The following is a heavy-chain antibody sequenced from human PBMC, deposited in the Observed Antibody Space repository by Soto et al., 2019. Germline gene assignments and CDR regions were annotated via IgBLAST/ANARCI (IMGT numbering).Heavy chain of an antibody. J-gene: IGHJ4*02. Sequence: PVGSLILSCAASGFTFSNAWMSWVRQAPGKGLEWVGRSKSKTDGGTTDYAAPVKGRFTNSRDDSKNTLYLQMISLKTGDTAVYYCTTAAYYDFWSGPYDFDYWGQGTLVTVSS. CDR2: SKSKTDGGTT. CDR3: TTAAYYDFWSGPYDFDY. V-gene: IGHV3-15*01. D-gene: IGHD3-3*01. CDR1: GFTFSNAW.